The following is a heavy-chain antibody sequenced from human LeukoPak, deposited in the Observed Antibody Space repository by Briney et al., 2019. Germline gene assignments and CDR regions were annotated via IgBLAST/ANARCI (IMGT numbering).Heavy chain of an antibody. CDR1: GGSFSGYY. J-gene: IGHJ4*02. D-gene: IGHD4-23*01. CDR2: INHSGST. CDR3: ARTRGKRRGNPFDY. Sequence: SETLSLTCAVYGGSFSGYYWSWIRQPPGKGLEWIGEINHSGSTNYNPSLKSRVTISVDTSKNQFSLKLSSVTAADTAVYYCARTRGKRRGNPFDYWGQGTLVTVSS. V-gene: IGHV4-34*01.